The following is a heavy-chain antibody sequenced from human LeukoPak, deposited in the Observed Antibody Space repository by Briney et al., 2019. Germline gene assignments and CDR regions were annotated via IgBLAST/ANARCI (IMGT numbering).Heavy chain of an antibody. D-gene: IGHD6-13*01. V-gene: IGHV3-7*01. Sequence: GGSVRVSCAASGFIFSSYWMSWVRQAPGKGLEWVGNINQDGSEKYYVDSVKGRFTISRDNAKNSLYLQMNRLRAEDTAVYYCARRGKAAAIDYWGQGTLVTVSS. CDR2: INQDGSEK. J-gene: IGHJ4*02. CDR1: GFIFSSYW. CDR3: ARRGKAAAIDY.